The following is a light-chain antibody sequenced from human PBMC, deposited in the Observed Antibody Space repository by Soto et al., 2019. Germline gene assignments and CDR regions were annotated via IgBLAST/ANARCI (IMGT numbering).Light chain of an antibody. CDR3: QQYSGYPWT. J-gene: IGKJ1*01. Sequence: DIQMTQSPSTLSASVGDRVTITCRASQSISVWLSWYQQKPGKAPKLLIYRASSLESGVPSRFRGSGSGTEFTLTISSLQPDDFATYHCQQYSGYPWTFGQGTKVEIK. CDR1: QSISVW. CDR2: RAS. V-gene: IGKV1-5*03.